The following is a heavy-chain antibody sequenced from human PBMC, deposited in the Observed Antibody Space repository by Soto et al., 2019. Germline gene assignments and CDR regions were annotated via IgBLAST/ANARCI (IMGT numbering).Heavy chain of an antibody. CDR2: IFYIGTT. V-gene: IGHV4-30-4*01. Sequence: SETLSLTCTVSGGSISSADYYWSWIRQTPGKGLEWIGHIFYIGTTYYNPSLKSRLTISVDTSKNHFSLRLTSVTAADTAVYYCARDLWVEPELYYYGMDVWGQGTTVTVSS. CDR1: GGSISSADYY. D-gene: IGHD1-1*01. CDR3: ARDLWVEPELYYYGMDV. J-gene: IGHJ6*02.